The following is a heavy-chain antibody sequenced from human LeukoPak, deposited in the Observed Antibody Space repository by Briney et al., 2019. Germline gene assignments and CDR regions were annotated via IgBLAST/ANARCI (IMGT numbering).Heavy chain of an antibody. CDR3: AKRGAYSPPY. V-gene: IGHV3-23*01. D-gene: IGHD5-18*01. CDR2: ISGSGGST. Sequence: GGSLRLSCAASGFTFSSSAMNWVRQAPGKGLEWVSAISGSGGSTYYADSVKGRFTISRDNSKNTLFLQMNRLRAEDTAVYYCAKRGAYSPPYWGQGTLVTVSS. CDR1: GFTFSSSA. J-gene: IGHJ4*02.